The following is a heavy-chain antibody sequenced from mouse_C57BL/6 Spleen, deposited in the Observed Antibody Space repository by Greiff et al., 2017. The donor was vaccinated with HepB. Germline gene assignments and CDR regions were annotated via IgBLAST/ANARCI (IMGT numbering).Heavy chain of an antibody. Sequence: VQLQQSGPGLVKPSQSLSLTCSVTGYSITSGYYWNWIRQFPGNKLEWMGYISYDGSNNYNPSLKNRISITRDTSKNQFFLKLNSVTTEDTATYYCARGDGYYDDYWGQGTTLTVSS. CDR3: ARGDGYYDDY. J-gene: IGHJ2*01. V-gene: IGHV3-6*01. CDR1: GYSITSGYY. CDR2: ISYDGSN. D-gene: IGHD2-3*01.